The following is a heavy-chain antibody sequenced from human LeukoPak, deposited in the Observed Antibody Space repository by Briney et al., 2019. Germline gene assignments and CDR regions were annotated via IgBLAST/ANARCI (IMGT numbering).Heavy chain of an antibody. CDR2: ISGSGGST. CDR1: GFTFSGYA. Sequence: GGSLRLSCAASGFTFSGYAMSWVRQAPGKGLEWVSAISGSGGSTYYADSVKGRFTISRDNSKNTLYLQMNSLRAEDTAVYYCAKQSGYSSSSVADYWGQGTLVTVSS. CDR3: AKQSGYSSSSVADY. V-gene: IGHV3-23*01. J-gene: IGHJ4*02. D-gene: IGHD6-6*01.